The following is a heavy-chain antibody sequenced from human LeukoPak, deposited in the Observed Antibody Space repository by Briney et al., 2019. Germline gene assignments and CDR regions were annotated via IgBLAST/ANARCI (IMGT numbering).Heavy chain of an antibody. CDR2: ISAYNGNT. CDR1: GYTFTSYG. J-gene: IGHJ3*02. V-gene: IGHV1-18*01. CDR3: ARPAEPYSSGWYAFDI. D-gene: IGHD6-19*01. Sequence: GASVKVSCKASGYTFTSYGISWVRQAPGQGREWMGWISAYNGNTNYAQKLQGRVTMTTDTSTSTAYMELRSLRSDDTAVYYCARPAEPYSSGWYAFDIWGQGTMVTVSS.